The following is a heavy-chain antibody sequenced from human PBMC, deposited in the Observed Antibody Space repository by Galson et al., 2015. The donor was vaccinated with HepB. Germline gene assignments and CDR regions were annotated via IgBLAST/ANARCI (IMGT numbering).Heavy chain of an antibody. Sequence: SLRLSCAASGFTFSSYSMNWVRQAPGKGLEWVSSISSSSSYIYYADSVKGRFTISRDNAKNSLYLQMNSLRAEDTAVYYCARVPYCGGDCYSSTPGWAFDIWGQGTMVTVSS. CDR3: ARVPYCGGDCYSSTPGWAFDI. CDR1: GFTFSSYS. D-gene: IGHD2-21*01. V-gene: IGHV3-21*01. J-gene: IGHJ3*02. CDR2: ISSSSSYI.